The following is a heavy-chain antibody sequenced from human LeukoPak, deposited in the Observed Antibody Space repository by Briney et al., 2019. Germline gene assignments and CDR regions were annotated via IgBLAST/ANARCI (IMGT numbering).Heavy chain of an antibody. Sequence: ASVKVSCKVSGYTLTELSMHWVRQAPGKGLEWMGGFDPEDGETIYAQKFQGRVTMTEDTSTDTAYMGLSSLRSEDTAVYYCATVARADYYYYMDVWGKGTTVTVSS. CDR3: ATVARADYYYYMDV. CDR1: GYTLTELS. CDR2: FDPEDGET. V-gene: IGHV1-24*01. J-gene: IGHJ6*03. D-gene: IGHD6-19*01.